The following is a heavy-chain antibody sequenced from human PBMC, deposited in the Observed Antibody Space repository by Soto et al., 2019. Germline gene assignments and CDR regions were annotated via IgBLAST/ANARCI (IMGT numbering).Heavy chain of an antibody. CDR3: ARHTMVRDDAFDI. J-gene: IGHJ3*02. CDR1: GGSISIYY. Sequence: SETLSLTCTVSGGSISIYYWSWIRQPPGKGLEWIGYIYYSGSTNYNPSLKSRVTISVDASKNQFSLKLSSVTAADTAVYYCARHTMVRDDAFDIWGQGTMVTVSS. D-gene: IGHD3-10*01. CDR2: IYYSGST. V-gene: IGHV4-59*08.